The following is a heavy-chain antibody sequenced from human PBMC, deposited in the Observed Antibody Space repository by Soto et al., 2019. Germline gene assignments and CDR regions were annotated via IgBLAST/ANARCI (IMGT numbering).Heavy chain of an antibody. Sequence: SETLSLTCTVSGGSVSSGSYYWSWIRQPPGKGLEWIGYIYYNGSTNYNPSLKSRVTISVDTSKNQFSLKLSSVTAADTAVYYCARITPKGIDYWGQGTLVTVSS. CDR1: GGSVSSGSYY. CDR3: ARITPKGIDY. CDR2: IYYNGST. D-gene: IGHD3-10*01. V-gene: IGHV4-61*01. J-gene: IGHJ4*02.